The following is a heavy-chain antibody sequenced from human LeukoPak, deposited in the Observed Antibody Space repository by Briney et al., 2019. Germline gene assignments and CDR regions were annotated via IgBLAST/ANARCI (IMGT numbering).Heavy chain of an antibody. J-gene: IGHJ4*02. Sequence: PGGSLRLSCAASGFTFSTFWMSWVRQAPGKGLEWVANIKQDGSEKYYVDSVKGRFTISRDHAKNSLYLQTNSLRAEDTAVYYCARGGIAAAYQFIYWGQGTLVTVSS. CDR3: ARGGIAAAYQFIY. CDR2: IKQDGSEK. V-gene: IGHV3-7*01. D-gene: IGHD6-13*01. CDR1: GFTFSTFW.